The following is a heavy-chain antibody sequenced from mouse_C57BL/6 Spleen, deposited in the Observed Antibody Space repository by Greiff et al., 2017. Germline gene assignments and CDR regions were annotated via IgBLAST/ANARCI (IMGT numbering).Heavy chain of an antibody. J-gene: IGHJ2*01. D-gene: IGHD2-5*01. CDR1: GFTFSSYT. V-gene: IGHV5-9*01. CDR3: ARQGYSIDY. CDR2: ISGGGGNT. Sequence: EVNVVESGGGLVKPGGSLKLSCAASGFTFSSYTMSWVRQTPEKRLEWVATISGGGGNTYYPDSVKGRFTISRDNAKNTLYLQMSSLRSEDTALYYCARQGYSIDYWGQGTTLTVSS.